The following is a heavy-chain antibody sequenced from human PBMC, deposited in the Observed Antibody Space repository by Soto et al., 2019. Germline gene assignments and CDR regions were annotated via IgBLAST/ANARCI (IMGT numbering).Heavy chain of an antibody. CDR1: GFTFSSYG. J-gene: IGHJ4*02. D-gene: IGHD1-26*01. Sequence: GGSLRLSCAASGFTFSSYGMHWVRQAPGKGLERVAVISYDGSNKYYADSVKGRFTISRDNSKNTLYLQMNSLRAEDTAVYYCANSGARKTEFDYWGQGTLVTVSS. CDR2: ISYDGSNK. CDR3: ANSGARKTEFDY. V-gene: IGHV3-30*18.